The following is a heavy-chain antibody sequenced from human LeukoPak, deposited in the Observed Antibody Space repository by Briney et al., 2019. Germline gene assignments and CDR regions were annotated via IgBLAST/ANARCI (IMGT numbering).Heavy chain of an antibody. CDR2: IKQDGSAK. CDR1: GFTFSRHW. V-gene: IGHV3-7*01. CDR3: ARGRRKWFGELSASGGMDV. J-gene: IGHJ6*02. D-gene: IGHD3-10*01. Sequence: GSLRLSCAASGFTFSRHWMYWVRQAPGKGLEWVANIKQDGSAKPYVDSVKGRFAISRDNAKNSLFLQMNSLRAEDTAVYYCARGRRKWFGELSASGGMDVWGQGTTVTVSS.